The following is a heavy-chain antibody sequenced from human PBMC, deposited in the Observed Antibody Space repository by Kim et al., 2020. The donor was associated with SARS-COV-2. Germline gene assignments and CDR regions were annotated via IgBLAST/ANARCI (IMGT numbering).Heavy chain of an antibody. J-gene: IGHJ4*02. Sequence: SETLSLTCTVSVDSINSDYWTWIRQPPGKGLEWIAYIRYSGKTAYNPSLRSLVAISIDPSKSHFSLQLTSVTAADTAVYFCARLPDITGWPFDAWGQGVLVTVSS. CDR3: ARLPDITGWPFDA. CDR1: VDSINSDY. D-gene: IGHD6-19*01. CDR2: IRYSGKT. V-gene: IGHV4-59*01.